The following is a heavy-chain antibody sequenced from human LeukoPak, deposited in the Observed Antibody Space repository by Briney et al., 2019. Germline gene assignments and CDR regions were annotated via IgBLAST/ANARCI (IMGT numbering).Heavy chain of an antibody. CDR2: IHNSGST. CDR3: ARGPRISIFGVVSQYYFDY. V-gene: IGHV4-4*07. D-gene: IGHD3-3*01. Sequence: SETLSLTCTFSGGSISSYYWSWIRQPAGKGLEWIGRIHNSGSTNCNPSLKSRVTISVDTSRNQFSLKLSSVTAADTAAYYCARGPRISIFGVVSQYYFDYWGQGTLVTVSS. J-gene: IGHJ4*02. CDR1: GGSISSYY.